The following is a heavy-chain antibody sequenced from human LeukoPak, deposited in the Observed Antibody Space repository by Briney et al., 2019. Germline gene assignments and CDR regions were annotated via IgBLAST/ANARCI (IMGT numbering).Heavy chain of an antibody. J-gene: IGHJ4*02. Sequence: PSETLSLTCPVSGGSISSYYWSWIRQPPGKGLEWIGYIYYSGSTNYNPSLKSRFTISVDTSKNQFSLKLSSVTAADTAVYYCARYAPDYYADYWGQGTLVTVSS. CDR1: GGSISSYY. V-gene: IGHV4-59*08. D-gene: IGHD3-22*01. CDR3: ARYAPDYYADY. CDR2: IYYSGST.